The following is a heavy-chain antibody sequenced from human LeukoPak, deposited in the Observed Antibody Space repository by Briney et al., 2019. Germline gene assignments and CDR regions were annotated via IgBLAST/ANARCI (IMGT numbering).Heavy chain of an antibody. CDR2: IIPIFGTA. CDR1: GGTFSSYA. V-gene: IGHV1-69*05. CDR3: ARGPPLYSSGWFPFDY. J-gene: IGHJ4*02. Sequence: SVKVSCEASGGTFSSYAISWVRQAPGQGLEWMGRIIPIFGTANYAQKFQGRVTITTDESTSTAYMELSSLRAEDTAVYYCARGPPLYSSGWFPFDYWGQGTLVTVSS. D-gene: IGHD6-19*01.